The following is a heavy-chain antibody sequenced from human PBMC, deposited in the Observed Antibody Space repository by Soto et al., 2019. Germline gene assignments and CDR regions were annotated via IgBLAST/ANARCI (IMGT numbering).Heavy chain of an antibody. CDR1: GYIFTSYY. CDR2: INPSGGST. D-gene: IGHD3-22*01. Sequence: ASVKVSCKAVGYIFTSYYIHWVRQAPGQGLEWMGLINPSGGSTNYAQKFQGRVTVTRDTSTSTVYMELSGLRSDDTAVYFCARALHYPDAVGYPGYFQYWGQGTLVTVSS. V-gene: IGHV1-46*01. CDR3: ARALHYPDAVGYPGYFQY. J-gene: IGHJ1*01.